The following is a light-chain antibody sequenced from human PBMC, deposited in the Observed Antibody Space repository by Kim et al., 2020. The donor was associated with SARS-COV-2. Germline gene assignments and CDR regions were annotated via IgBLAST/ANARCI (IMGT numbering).Light chain of an antibody. CDR2: ATS. J-gene: IGKJ4*02. Sequence: SAFVGDKITIPCRPSQRISKFFNWDQEKPGEAPKLLIYATSHLQTGVPSRFSGSGSGSQFTLTISDLQPEDFAKYYCQQTYNTLTFGGGTKVDIK. V-gene: IGKV1-39*01. CDR1: QRISKF. CDR3: QQTYNTLT.